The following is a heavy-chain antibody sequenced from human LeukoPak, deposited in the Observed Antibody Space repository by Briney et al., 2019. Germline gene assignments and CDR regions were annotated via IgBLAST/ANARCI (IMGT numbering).Heavy chain of an antibody. J-gene: IGHJ4*02. CDR3: ARARFSYGHYYFDY. CDR1: AFXFSTYW. D-gene: IGHD5-18*01. Sequence: GGSLRLSCAASAFXFSTYWMSWVRQAPGKGLEWVANIKQDGSEKYYVDSVKGRFTISRDNAKDSLYLQMNSLRAEDTAVYYCARARFSYGHYYFDYWGQGTLVTVSS. V-gene: IGHV3-7*04. CDR2: IKQDGSEK.